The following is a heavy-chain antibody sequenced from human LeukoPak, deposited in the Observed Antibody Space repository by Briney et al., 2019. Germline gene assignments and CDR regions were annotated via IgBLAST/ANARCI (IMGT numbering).Heavy chain of an antibody. CDR1: GFTLSSYA. J-gene: IGHJ4*02. Sequence: GGSLRLSCAASGFTLSSYAMSWVRQAPGKGLEWVSAISGSGGSTYYADSVKGRFTISRDNSKNTLYLQINSLRAEDTAVYYCAKVGSGYYYLDYWGQGTLVTVSS. CDR3: AKVGSGYYYLDY. D-gene: IGHD3-22*01. V-gene: IGHV3-23*01. CDR2: ISGSGGST.